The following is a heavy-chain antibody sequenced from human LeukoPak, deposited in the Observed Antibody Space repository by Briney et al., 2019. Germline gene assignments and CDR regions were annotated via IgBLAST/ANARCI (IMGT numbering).Heavy chain of an antibody. CDR2: IYYSGST. V-gene: IGHV4-59*08. Sequence: SETLSLTCTVSGGSISSYYWSWLRQPPGKGLEWIGYIYYSGSTNYNPSLKSRVTISVDTSKNQFSLKLSSVTAADTAVYYCARLDGNSDAFDIWGQGTMVTVSS. CDR1: GGSISSYY. D-gene: IGHD4-23*01. J-gene: IGHJ3*02. CDR3: ARLDGNSDAFDI.